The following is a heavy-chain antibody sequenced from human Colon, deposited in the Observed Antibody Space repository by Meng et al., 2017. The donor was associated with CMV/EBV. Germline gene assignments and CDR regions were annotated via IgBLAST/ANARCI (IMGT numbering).Heavy chain of an antibody. CDR3: ARDRWFTF. CDR2: IGRGSGA. Sequence: EWELLECGGGLVQPGGSMRLSCAASGFTFTSYDMSWVRQAPGKGLEWVSTIGRGSGANYADSVKGRFTMSRDNSKNTVYLEMNNLRAEDTAIYYCARDRWFTFWGQGVLVTVSS. J-gene: IGHJ4*02. V-gene: IGHV3-23*01. CDR1: GFTFTSYD. D-gene: IGHD2-15*01.